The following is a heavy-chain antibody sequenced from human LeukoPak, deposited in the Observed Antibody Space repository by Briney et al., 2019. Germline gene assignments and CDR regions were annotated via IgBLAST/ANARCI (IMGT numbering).Heavy chain of an antibody. CDR1: GGSISSGGYS. Sequence: SETLSLTCAVSGGSISSGGYSWSWIRQPPGKGLEWIGYIYYSGSTNYNPSLKSRVTISVDTSKNQFSLKLSSVTAADTAVYYCAREGEGIYSNHPRYFDYWGQGTLVTVSS. D-gene: IGHD4-11*01. J-gene: IGHJ4*02. CDR2: IYYSGST. CDR3: AREGEGIYSNHPRYFDY. V-gene: IGHV4-61*08.